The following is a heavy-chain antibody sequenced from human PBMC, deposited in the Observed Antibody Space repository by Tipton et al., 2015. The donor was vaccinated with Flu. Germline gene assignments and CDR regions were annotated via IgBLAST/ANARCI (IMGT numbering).Heavy chain of an antibody. Sequence: TLSLTCTVSGGSISNYYWSWIRQPPGKGLEWIGHILYDETTTYNDSLKSRVTMSVDTSKNQFSLKLTSVTAADTAVYYCARRGYDILTGSRAFDIWGQGTMVTVSP. V-gene: IGHV4-59*08. J-gene: IGHJ3*02. D-gene: IGHD3-9*01. CDR1: GGSISNYY. CDR2: ILYDETT. CDR3: ARRGYDILTGSRAFDI.